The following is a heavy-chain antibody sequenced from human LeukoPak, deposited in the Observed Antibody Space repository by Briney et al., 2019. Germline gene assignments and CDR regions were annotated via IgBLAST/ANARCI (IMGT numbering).Heavy chain of an antibody. D-gene: IGHD1-26*01. Sequence: SETLYLTCTVSGGSITSSSYFWAWIRQPPGKGLEWIGSINYSGSAYYNPSLKSRVTISVDTSKNQFSLKLSSVTAADTALYYCARDARIVGATTVDFWGQGTLVTVSS. J-gene: IGHJ4*02. V-gene: IGHV4-39*07. CDR3: ARDARIVGATTVDF. CDR2: INYSGSA. CDR1: GGSITSSSYF.